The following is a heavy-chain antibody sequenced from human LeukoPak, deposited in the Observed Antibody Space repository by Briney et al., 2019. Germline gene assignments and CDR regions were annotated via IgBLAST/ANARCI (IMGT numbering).Heavy chain of an antibody. Sequence: GGSLRLSCAASVDTFSRYAMSCVCQAPGKGLEWVSAISGSGGSTYYADPVKGRFTISRDNSKNTLYLQMNSLRAEDTAVYYCTKDRGQWLPGNCVDPWGQGTLVTVSS. V-gene: IGHV3-23*01. J-gene: IGHJ5*02. CDR1: VDTFSRYA. CDR2: ISGSGGST. D-gene: IGHD6-19*01. CDR3: TKDRGQWLPGNCVDP.